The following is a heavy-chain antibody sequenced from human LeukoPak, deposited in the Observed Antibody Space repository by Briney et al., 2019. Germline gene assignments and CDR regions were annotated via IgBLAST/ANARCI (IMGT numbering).Heavy chain of an antibody. CDR2: ITGRGDST. CDR1: GFTFINYA. J-gene: IGHJ4*02. Sequence: PGGSLILSCAASGFTFINYAMSWVRQVPGRGLEWVSTITGRGDSTYVADSVKGRVNISRDNSKNSLFLQMNSVRAEDTAVYYCVKGPRPDITVAHTAEKWGQGTLVTVSS. V-gene: IGHV3-23*01. CDR3: VKGPRPDITVAHTAEK. D-gene: IGHD6-19*01.